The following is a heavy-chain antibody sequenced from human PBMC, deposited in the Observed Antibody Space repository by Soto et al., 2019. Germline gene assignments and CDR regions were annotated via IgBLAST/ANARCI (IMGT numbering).Heavy chain of an antibody. V-gene: IGHV4-59*01. CDR2: IYYSGST. CDR1: GGSISNYY. D-gene: IGHD1-26*01. J-gene: IGHJ4*02. CDR3: ARAGATTLSDY. Sequence: QVQLQESGPGLVKPSETLSLTCTVSGGSISNYYWSWIRQPPGKGLEWIGYIYYSGSTNYNPSLKSRVTISLDTSKNQFSLKLSSVTAADTAVYYCARAGATTLSDYRGQGTLVTVSS.